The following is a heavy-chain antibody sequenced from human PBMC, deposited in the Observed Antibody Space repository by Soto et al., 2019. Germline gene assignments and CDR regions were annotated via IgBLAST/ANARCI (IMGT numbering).Heavy chain of an antibody. CDR1: GFTLSDHY. Sequence: PGGSLRLSCAGSGFTLSDHYIDWVRQAPGKGLEWVGRSRDKAQGYSTAYAASVKGRFTTSRDESQNSVYLQMHSLKTEDTAVYYCARATTGTTPTPAGSYYGMDVWGQGTTVTVSS. D-gene: IGHD1-1*01. CDR3: ARATTGTTPTPAGSYYGMDV. CDR2: SRDKAQGYST. J-gene: IGHJ6*02. V-gene: IGHV3-72*01.